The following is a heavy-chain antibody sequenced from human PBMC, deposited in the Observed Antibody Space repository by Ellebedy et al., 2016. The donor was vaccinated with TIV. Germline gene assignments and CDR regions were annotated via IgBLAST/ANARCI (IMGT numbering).Heavy chain of an antibody. CDR3: ARAESGGYAWDY. CDR1: GGTFNNYA. Sequence: AASVKVSCKASGGTFNNYAISWVRQAPGQGLEWMGGIIPIFGTANYAQKFRGRGTITADESTSAAYMDLSSLRYEDTAVYSCARAESGGYAWDYWGQGTLVTVSS. D-gene: IGHD5-12*01. V-gene: IGHV1-69*13. J-gene: IGHJ4*02. CDR2: IIPIFGTA.